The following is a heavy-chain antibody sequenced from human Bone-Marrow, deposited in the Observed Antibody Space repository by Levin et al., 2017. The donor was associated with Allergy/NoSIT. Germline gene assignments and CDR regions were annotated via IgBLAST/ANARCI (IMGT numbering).Heavy chain of an antibody. CDR3: ARYEIDY. CDR2: IWYDGSTT. V-gene: IGHV3-33*01. D-gene: IGHD3-16*01. CDR1: GFIFRSYG. J-gene: IGHJ4*02. Sequence: GGSLRLSCAASGFIFRSYGMHWVRQAPGKGLEWLAVIWYDGSTTYYADSVKGRFTISRDNSRNTLYLQMNSLRAEDTAVYYCARYEIDYWGQGTLVTVSS.